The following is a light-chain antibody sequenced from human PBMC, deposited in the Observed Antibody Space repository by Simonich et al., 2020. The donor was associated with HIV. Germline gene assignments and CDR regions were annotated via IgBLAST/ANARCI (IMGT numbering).Light chain of an antibody. V-gene: IGKV3-11*01. J-gene: IGKJ2*01. CDR3: QQLKNWPNT. CDR1: QSVRNY. Sequence: EIVLTQSPATLSLSPGERATLSCRASQSVRNYLAWYHQQPGQAPRLLIYDAFNRASGIAARFSGSGSGTDFTLTISSLEPEDSAVYYCQQLKNWPNTFGQGTKLEIK. CDR2: DAF.